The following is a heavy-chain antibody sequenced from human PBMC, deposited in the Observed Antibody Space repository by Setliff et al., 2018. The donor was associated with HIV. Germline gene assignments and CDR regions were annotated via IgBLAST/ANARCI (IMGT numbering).Heavy chain of an antibody. CDR3: ARHPREETQRNYKFDS. J-gene: IGHJ4*02. D-gene: IGHD1-7*01. CDR2: IYFRGSA. CDR1: GGSISSKDHY. V-gene: IGHV4-39*01. Sequence: SETLSLTCTVSGGSISSKDHYWGWIWQSPGKGLEWIATIYFRGSAYYNPSLRSRVTISVDTSKNQFSLRLSSVTATDTAMYYCARHPREETQRNYKFDSWGQGTLVTVSS.